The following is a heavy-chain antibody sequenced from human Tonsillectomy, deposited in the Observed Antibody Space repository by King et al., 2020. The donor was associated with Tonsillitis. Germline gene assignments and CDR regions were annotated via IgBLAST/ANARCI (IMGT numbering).Heavy chain of an antibody. J-gene: IGHJ4*02. V-gene: IGHV3-7*01. Sequence: VQLVESGGGLVQPGGSLRLSCAASGFTFSSYWMSWVRQAPGKGLEWVSNIKQDGSEKYYVDSVKGRFTISRDKAKNSLYLQMNSLRAEDTAVYYCARDRQMGMRDHWGQGTLVTVSS. CDR1: GFTFSSYW. CDR3: ARDRQMGMRDH. CDR2: IKQDGSEK. D-gene: IGHD5-24*01.